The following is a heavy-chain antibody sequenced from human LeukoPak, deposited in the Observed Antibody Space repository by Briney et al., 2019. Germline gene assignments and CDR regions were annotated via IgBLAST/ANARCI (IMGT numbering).Heavy chain of an antibody. V-gene: IGHV1-18*01. CDR3: ARWWDSSGFDD. D-gene: IGHD3-22*01. CDR1: GYTFTSYG. CDR2: ISAYNGNT. Sequence: ASVTVSCTASGYTFTSYGISWVRQAPGQGLEWMGWISAYNGNTNYAQKFQGRVTITRDTSASTAYMELSSLRSEDTAVYYCARWWDSSGFDDWGQGTLVTVSS. J-gene: IGHJ4*02.